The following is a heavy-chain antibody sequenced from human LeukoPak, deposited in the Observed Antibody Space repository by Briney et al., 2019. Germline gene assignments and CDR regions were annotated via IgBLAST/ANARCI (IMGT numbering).Heavy chain of an antibody. CDR2: IYYSGST. D-gene: IGHD3-9*01. J-gene: IGHJ4*02. V-gene: IGHV4-59*12. Sequence: PSETLSLTCTVSGGSISSYYWSWIRQPPGKGLEWIGYIYYSGSTNYNPSLKSRVTISVDTSKNQFSLKLSSVTAADTAVYYCARRDYGIFTGHPLGFDYWGQGTLVTVSS. CDR3: ARRDYGIFTGHPLGFDY. CDR1: GGSISSYY.